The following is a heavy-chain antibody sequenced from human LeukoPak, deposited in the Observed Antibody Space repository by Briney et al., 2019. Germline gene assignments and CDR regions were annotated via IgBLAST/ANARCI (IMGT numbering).Heavy chain of an antibody. J-gene: IGHJ5*02. D-gene: IGHD3-16*01. Sequence: GGSLRLSCAASGFTFSTYAMSWVRQAPGKGLEWVSGISANGRGTYYADSVKGRFIISRDNSMNTLYLQMNSLRAEDTAVYYCARARPFYDYVWGISTWGQGTLVTVSS. V-gene: IGHV3-23*01. CDR2: ISANGRGT. CDR1: GFTFSTYA. CDR3: ARARPFYDYVWGIST.